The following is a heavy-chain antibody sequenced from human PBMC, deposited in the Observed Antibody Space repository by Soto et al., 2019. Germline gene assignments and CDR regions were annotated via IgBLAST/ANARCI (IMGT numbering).Heavy chain of an antibody. V-gene: IGHV4-31*03. CDR3: ARYNYGGMLDY. Sequence: QVQLQESGPGLLRPSQTLSLTCTVSGGSVLNGGYYWTWIRQHPGKGLEWIGKIFFSGGTHYNPALKSRLVISIDTSNNQFSLNLSSVTAADTAIYYCARYNYGGMLDYWGQGTLVTVSS. CDR2: IFFSGGT. CDR1: GGSVLNGGYY. J-gene: IGHJ4*02. D-gene: IGHD5-18*01.